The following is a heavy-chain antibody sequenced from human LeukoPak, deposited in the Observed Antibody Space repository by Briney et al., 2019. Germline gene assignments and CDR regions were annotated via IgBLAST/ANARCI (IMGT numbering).Heavy chain of an antibody. CDR1: GFTFSSYA. V-gene: IGHV3-30-3*01. CDR3: AREEIFRVAVAGNWVDY. CDR2: ISYDGSNK. J-gene: IGHJ4*02. Sequence: PGGSLRLSCAASGFTFSSYAMHWVRQAPGKGLERVPVISYDGSNKYYAGSVKGRFTISRDNSKNTLYLQMNSLRAEDTAVYYCAREEIFRVAVAGNWVDYWGQGTLVTVSS. D-gene: IGHD6-19*01.